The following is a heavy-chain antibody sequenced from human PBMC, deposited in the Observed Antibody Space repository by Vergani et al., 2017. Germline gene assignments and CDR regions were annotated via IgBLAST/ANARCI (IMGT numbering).Heavy chain of an antibody. CDR1: GDSISSGVYY. Sequence: QVQLQESGPGLVKPSQTLSLTCSVSGDSISSGVYYWNWIRQHPGKGLEWIGYIYSNGSTHHNPSLRSRINMSVDTSKNQFSLKLNSVTAADTAMYYCARMGGYDEGDAFRIGYFDSWGPGILVTVSS. V-gene: IGHV4-31*03. CDR2: IYSNGST. D-gene: IGHD3-22*01. J-gene: IGHJ4*02. CDR3: ARMGGYDEGDAFRIGYFDS.